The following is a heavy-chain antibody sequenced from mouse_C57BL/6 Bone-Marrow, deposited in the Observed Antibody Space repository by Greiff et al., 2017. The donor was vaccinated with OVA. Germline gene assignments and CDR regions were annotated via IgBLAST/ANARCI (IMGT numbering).Heavy chain of an antibody. V-gene: IGHV1-69*01. J-gene: IGHJ1*03. CDR1: GYTFTSYW. Sequence: QVQLQQPGAELVMPGASVKLSCKASGYTFTSYWMHWVEQRPGQGLEWIGEIDPSDSYTNYNQKFKGKSTLTVDKSSSTAYMQLSSLTSEDSAVYYCANHYYGSSHWYFDVWGTGTTVTVSS. CDR3: ANHYYGSSHWYFDV. CDR2: IDPSDSYT. D-gene: IGHD1-1*01.